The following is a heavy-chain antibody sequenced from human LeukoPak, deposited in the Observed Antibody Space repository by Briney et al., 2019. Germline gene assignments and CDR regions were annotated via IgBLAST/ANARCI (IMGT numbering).Heavy chain of an antibody. CDR2: IYYSGST. V-gene: IGHV4-39*01. D-gene: IGHD1-26*01. Sequence: PSETLSLTCTVSGGSISSSSYYWGWIRQPPGKGLEWIGSIYYSGSTYYNPSLKSRVTISVDTSKNQFSLKLSSVTAADTAVYYCARVDLGGSYYYYYYYGMDVWGQGTTVTVSS. CDR1: GGSISSSSYY. CDR3: ARVDLGGSYYYYYYYGMDV. J-gene: IGHJ6*02.